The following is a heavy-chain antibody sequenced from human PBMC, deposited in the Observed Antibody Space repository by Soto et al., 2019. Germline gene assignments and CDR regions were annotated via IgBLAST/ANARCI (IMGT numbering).Heavy chain of an antibody. V-gene: IGHV3-30*03. Sequence: QGQLVESGGGVVQPGRSLRLSCAASGFSFSSYGMEWVRLAPGKGLEWVAATTYDGGIKHYVDSVKGRFTISRYNSNNTMYLQMNSLIVEDTATYYGAGALENKYLYYGLNVWGQGTTVPVSS. D-gene: IGHD1-1*01. CDR2: TTYDGGIK. J-gene: IGHJ6*02. CDR3: AGALENKYLYYGLNV. CDR1: GFSFSSYG.